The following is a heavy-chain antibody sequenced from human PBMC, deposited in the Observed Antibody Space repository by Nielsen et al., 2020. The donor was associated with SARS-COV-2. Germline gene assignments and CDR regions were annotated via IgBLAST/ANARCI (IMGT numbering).Heavy chain of an antibody. CDR1: GGPFTGYF. Sequence: SETLSLTCEVSGGPFTGYFRSWIRQPPGGGLEWIGDIDHSGTTYYNPSLKSRVSISVDTSKNQFSLHLTSVTAADTAVYYCTRGLGYYDPRVYFQHWGQGTLVTVSS. J-gene: IGHJ1*01. V-gene: IGHV4-34*01. CDR2: IDHSGTT. CDR3: TRGLGYYDPRVYFQH. D-gene: IGHD3-22*01.